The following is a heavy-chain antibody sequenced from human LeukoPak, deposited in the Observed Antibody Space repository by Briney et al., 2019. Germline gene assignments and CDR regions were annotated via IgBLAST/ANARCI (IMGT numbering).Heavy chain of an antibody. J-gene: IGHJ4*02. V-gene: IGHV3-49*03. CDR3: TRGGYQFDY. CDR2: IRSKAYGGTT. Sequence: GGSLRLSCTASGFTFGDYVMSWFRQAPGKGLEWVGFIRSKAYGGTTDYAASVKGRFTISRDDSKSNAYLQMNSLKTEDTAVYYCTRGGYQFDYWGQGTLVTVSS. CDR1: GFTFGDYV. D-gene: IGHD2-2*01.